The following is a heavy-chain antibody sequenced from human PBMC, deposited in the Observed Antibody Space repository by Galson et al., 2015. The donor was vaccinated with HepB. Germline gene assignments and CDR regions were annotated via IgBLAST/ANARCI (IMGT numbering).Heavy chain of an antibody. CDR3: ARPSYDP. D-gene: IGHD3-3*01. V-gene: IGHV3-48*01. CDR2: ISSSSSTI. CDR1: GFTFNSYS. Sequence: SLRLSCAASGFTFNSYSMNWVRQAPGKGLEWVSYISSSSSTIYYADSVKGRFTISGDNAENSLYLQMNSLRAEDTAVYYCARPSYDPWGKGTTVPVSS. J-gene: IGHJ6*04.